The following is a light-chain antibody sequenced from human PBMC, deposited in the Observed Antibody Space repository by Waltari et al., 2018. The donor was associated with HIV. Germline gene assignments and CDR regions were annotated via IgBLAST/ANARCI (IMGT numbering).Light chain of an antibody. V-gene: IGLV7-46*01. CDR1: TGPVTSGHH. Sequence: QAVVTQEPSLTVSPGGTVTLTCGSSTGPVTSGHHPYWFQQKSGQAPRTLIYDTFNKHSWTPARFSASLLGGKAALTLSGAQPEDEAEYFCLLSFAGARPVVFGGGTNLTVL. J-gene: IGLJ2*01. CDR3: LLSFAGARPVV. CDR2: DTF.